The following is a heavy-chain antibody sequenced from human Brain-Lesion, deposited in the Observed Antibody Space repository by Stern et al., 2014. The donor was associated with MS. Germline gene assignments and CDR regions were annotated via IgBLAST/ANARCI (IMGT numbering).Heavy chain of an antibody. CDR1: GFSLSSYW. J-gene: IGHJ6*02. V-gene: IGHV3-7*01. D-gene: IGHD2-15*01. Sequence: VQLVESGGGLVQPGGSLRLSCAGSGFSLSSYWMSWVRQAPGKGPELVATIKQDGSERYYVDSVKDRFTISRDNSKNSVFLQMNSLRVDDTSVYYCARDCGSGSCYQTQYYYGVDVWGQGTTVIVSS. CDR2: IKQDGSER. CDR3: ARDCGSGSCYQTQYYYGVDV.